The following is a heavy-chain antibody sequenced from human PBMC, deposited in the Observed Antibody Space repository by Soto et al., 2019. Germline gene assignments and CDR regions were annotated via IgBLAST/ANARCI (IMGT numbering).Heavy chain of an antibody. Sequence: QVQLVESGGGVVQPGRSLRLSCAASGFTFSSYAMHWVRQAPGKGLEWVAVISYDGSNKYYADSVKGRFTISRDNSKNTLYLQMNSLRAEDTAVYYCARASRAAAGILGYFDYWGQGTLVTVSS. CDR1: GFTFSSYA. V-gene: IGHV3-30-3*01. CDR3: ARASRAAAGILGYFDY. J-gene: IGHJ4*02. CDR2: ISYDGSNK. D-gene: IGHD6-13*01.